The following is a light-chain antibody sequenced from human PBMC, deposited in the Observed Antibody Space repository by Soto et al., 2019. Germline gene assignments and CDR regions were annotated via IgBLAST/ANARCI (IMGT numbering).Light chain of an antibody. CDR1: QSVNLN. CDR3: QQRNIWPPVT. CDR2: GAF. V-gene: IGKV3D-15*01. J-gene: IGKJ5*01. Sequence: EIMMTQSPGTLSVSPGEGATLSCTASQSVNLNLAWYQQKPGQPPRLLLYGAFNRAAGIPARFSGSGSGTDFTLTISGLEPEDSAVYYCQQRNIWPPVTFGQGTRLEIK.